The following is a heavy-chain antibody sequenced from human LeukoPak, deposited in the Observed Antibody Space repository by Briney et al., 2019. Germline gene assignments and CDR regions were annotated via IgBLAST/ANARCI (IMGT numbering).Heavy chain of an antibody. CDR1: GFSFSTYA. J-gene: IGHJ4*02. D-gene: IGHD2-15*01. CDR2: VIGSGVDT. Sequence: GGSLRLSCTASGFSFSTYAMNWVRQAPGKGLEWVASVIGSGVDTYHAVSVKGRFTVSRDNSKNTLYLQMTSLRAEDTAVYYCAKGAASRRRGALCYPFDCWGQGTLVTVSS. V-gene: IGHV3-23*01. CDR3: AKGAASRRRGALCYPFDC.